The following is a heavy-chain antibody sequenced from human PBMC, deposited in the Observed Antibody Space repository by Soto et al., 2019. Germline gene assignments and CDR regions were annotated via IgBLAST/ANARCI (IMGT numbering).Heavy chain of an antibody. D-gene: IGHD3-10*01. CDR3: ARGVGVLWFGELSMTDY. J-gene: IGHJ4*02. V-gene: IGHV3-30-3*01. CDR2: ISYDGSNK. Sequence: VQLVESGGGVVQPGRSLRLSCAASGFTFSSYAMHWVRQAPGKGLEWVAVISYDGSNKYYADSVKGRFTISRDNSKNTLYLQMNSLRAEDTAVYYCARGVGVLWFGELSMTDYWGQGTLVTVSS. CDR1: GFTFSSYA.